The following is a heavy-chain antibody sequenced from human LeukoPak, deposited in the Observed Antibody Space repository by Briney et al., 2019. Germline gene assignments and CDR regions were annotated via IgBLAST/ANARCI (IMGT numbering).Heavy chain of an antibody. CDR1: GFTFSSYA. D-gene: IGHD3-10*01. CDR2: ISYDGSNK. J-gene: IGHJ4*02. CDR3: AKVATRALWFGELDY. Sequence: GGSLRLSCAASGFTFSSYAMSWVRQAPGKGLEWVAVISYDGSNKYYADSVKGRFTISRDNSKNTLYLQMNSLRAEDTAVYYCAKVATRALWFGELDYWGQGTLVTVSS. V-gene: IGHV3-30*18.